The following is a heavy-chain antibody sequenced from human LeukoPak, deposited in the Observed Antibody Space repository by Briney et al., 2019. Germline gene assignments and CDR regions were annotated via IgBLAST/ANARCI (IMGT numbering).Heavy chain of an antibody. Sequence: GGSLRLSCAASGFTFSSYAMHWVRQAPGKGLEWVAVISYDGSNKYYADSVKGRFTISRDNSKNTLYLQMNSLRAEDTAVYYCARGGAARHYYYYYYMDVWGKGTTVTVSS. CDR3: ARGGAARHYYYYYYMDV. CDR1: GFTFSSYA. D-gene: IGHD6-6*01. CDR2: ISYDGSNK. J-gene: IGHJ6*03. V-gene: IGHV3-30-3*01.